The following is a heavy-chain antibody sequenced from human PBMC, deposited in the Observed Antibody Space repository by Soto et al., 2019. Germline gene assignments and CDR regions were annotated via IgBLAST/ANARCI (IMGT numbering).Heavy chain of an antibody. CDR3: AREGASGSHIGY. D-gene: IGHD3-22*01. CDR2: IIPIFGTA. CDR1: GGTFSSYA. V-gene: IGHV1-69*01. J-gene: IGHJ4*02. Sequence: QVQLVQSGAEVKKPGSSVKVSCKASGGTFSSYAISWERQAPGQGLEWMGGIIPIFGTANYAQKFQGRVTMTADESTSTAYMELSSLRSEDTAVYYCAREGASGSHIGYWGQGTLVTVSS.